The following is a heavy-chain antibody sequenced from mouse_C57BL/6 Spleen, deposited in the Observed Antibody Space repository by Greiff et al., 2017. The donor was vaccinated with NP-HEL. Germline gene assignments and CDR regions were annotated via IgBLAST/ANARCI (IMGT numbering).Heavy chain of an antibody. CDR3: ARELTTVGDFDY. D-gene: IGHD1-1*01. J-gene: IGHJ2*01. CDR2: IYPGSGST. Sequence: VQLQQPGAELVKPGASVKMSCKASGYTFTSYWITWVKQRPGQGLEWIGDIYPGSGSTNYNEKFKRKATLTVDTSSSTAYMQLSSLTSEDSAVYYCARELTTVGDFDYWGQGTTLTVSS. CDR1: GYTFTSYW. V-gene: IGHV1-55*01.